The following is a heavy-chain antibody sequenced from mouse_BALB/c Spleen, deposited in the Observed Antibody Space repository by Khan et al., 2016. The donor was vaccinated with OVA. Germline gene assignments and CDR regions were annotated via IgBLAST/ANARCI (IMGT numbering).Heavy chain of an antibody. CDR3: AREGLRGVAMDY. J-gene: IGHJ4*01. CDR1: GYTFTAYD. CDR2: IYPGDGDT. D-gene: IGHD2-4*01. Sequence: QVQLKQSGPELVKPGALVKISCKASGYTFTAYDINWVKQRPGQGLEWIGWIYPGDGDTRYNENFKGKATLTADKSSNTAYMQLSSLTSEDSAVXCGAREGLRGVAMDYWGQGTSVSVSS. V-gene: IGHV1S56*01.